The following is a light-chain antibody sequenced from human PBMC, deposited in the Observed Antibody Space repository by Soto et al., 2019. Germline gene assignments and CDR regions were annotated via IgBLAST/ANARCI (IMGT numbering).Light chain of an antibody. V-gene: IGLV1-40*01. CDR3: QSYDSSLSGWV. Sequence: QSVLTQPPSVSGAPRLRVTISCTGSSSNIGAGYDVHWYQQLPGTAPKLLIYGNSNRPSGVPDRFSGSKSGTSASLAITGLQAEDEADYYCQSYDSSLSGWVFGGGTKLTVL. CDR2: GNS. CDR1: SSNIGAGYD. J-gene: IGLJ3*02.